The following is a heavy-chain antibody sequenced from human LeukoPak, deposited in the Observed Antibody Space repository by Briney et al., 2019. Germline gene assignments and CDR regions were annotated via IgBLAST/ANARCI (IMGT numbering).Heavy chain of an antibody. Sequence: GGSLRLSCAASGFTFSSYGMHWVRQAPDKGLEWVAIIWYDGSNKYYADSVKGRFTISRDNSKNTLYLQMNSLRAEDTAVYYCARDRERELLWFGELGNWGQGTLVTVSS. CDR2: IWYDGSNK. CDR1: GFTFSSYG. CDR3: ARDRERELLWFGELGN. D-gene: IGHD3-10*01. V-gene: IGHV3-33*01. J-gene: IGHJ4*02.